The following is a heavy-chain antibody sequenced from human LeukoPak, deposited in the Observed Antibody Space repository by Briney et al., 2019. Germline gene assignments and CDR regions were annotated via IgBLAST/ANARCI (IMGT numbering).Heavy chain of an antibody. Sequence: ASVKVSCKASGYTFSSYAMNWVRQAPGQGLEWMGWISAYNGNTNYAQKLQGRVTMTTDTSTSTAYMELRSLRSDDTAVYYCAREATGDFDYWGQGTLVTVSS. CDR2: ISAYNGNT. D-gene: IGHD1-26*01. V-gene: IGHV1-18*01. J-gene: IGHJ4*02. CDR3: AREATGDFDY. CDR1: GYTFSSYA.